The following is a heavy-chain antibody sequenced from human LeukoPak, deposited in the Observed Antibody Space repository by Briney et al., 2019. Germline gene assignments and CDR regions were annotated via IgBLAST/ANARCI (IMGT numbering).Heavy chain of an antibody. V-gene: IGHV4-59*01. CDR3: ARDRQWLVPRSYYYGMDV. CDR2: IFYSGST. J-gene: IGHJ6*02. CDR1: GGSISSYY. Sequence: SETLSLTCTVSGGSISSYYWSWIRQPPGKGLEWIGYIFYSGSTYYNPSLKSRVTISVDTSKNQFSLRLTSVTAADTAVYYCARDRQWLVPRSYYYGMDVWGQGTTVTVSS. D-gene: IGHD6-19*01.